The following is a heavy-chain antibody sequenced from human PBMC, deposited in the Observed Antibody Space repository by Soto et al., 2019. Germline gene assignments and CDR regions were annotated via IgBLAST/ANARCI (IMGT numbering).Heavy chain of an antibody. CDR1: GYRVSSYN. J-gene: IGHJ4*01. D-gene: IGHD3-22*01. V-gene: IGHV1-46*01. CDR2: INPSGGST. CDR3: ARYLLSRPRGYYDSSGPRY. Sequence: ASLRTAFEGAGYRVSSYNTELVRQAPEKGLEWMGIINPSGGSTSYARKFQGRVTMTRDTSTSTVYMELSSLRSEDTAVYYCARYLLSRPRGYYDSSGPRYWGHATLVSVS.